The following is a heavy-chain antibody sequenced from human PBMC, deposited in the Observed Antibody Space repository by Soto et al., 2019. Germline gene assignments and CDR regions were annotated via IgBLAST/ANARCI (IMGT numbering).Heavy chain of an antibody. D-gene: IGHD6-13*01. CDR2: IYYSGST. CDR3: ARSIAAAGNWFDP. V-gene: IGHV4-59*01. CDR1: GGSISSYY. Sequence: SETLSLTCTVSGGSISSYYWSWIRQPPGKGLEWIGYIYYSGSTNYNPSLKSRVTISVDTSKNQFSLKLSSVTAADTAVYYCARSIAAAGNWFDPWGQGTLVTVSS. J-gene: IGHJ5*02.